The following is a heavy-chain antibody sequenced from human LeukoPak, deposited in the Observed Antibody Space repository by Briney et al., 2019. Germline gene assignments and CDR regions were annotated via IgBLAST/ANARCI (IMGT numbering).Heavy chain of an antibody. J-gene: IGHJ4*02. CDR2: INGDGSST. Sequence: GGSLRLSCAASGFTFSSYWMHWVRQAPGKGPVWVSRINGDGSSTSYADSVKGRFTISRDNAKNTLYLQMNSLRAEDTAVYYCARDGTYSSSTYDYWGQGTLVTVSS. V-gene: IGHV3-74*01. CDR1: GFTFSSYW. D-gene: IGHD6-6*01. CDR3: ARDGTYSSSTYDY.